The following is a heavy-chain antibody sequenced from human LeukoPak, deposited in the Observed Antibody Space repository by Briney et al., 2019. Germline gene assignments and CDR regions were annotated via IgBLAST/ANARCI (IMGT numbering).Heavy chain of an antibody. CDR3: ARLLAVAAPDDFDY. CDR2: IYYSGST. V-gene: IGHV4-39*01. CDR1: GGSISSSSYY. D-gene: IGHD6-19*01. J-gene: IGHJ4*02. Sequence: PSETLSLTCTVSGGSISSSSYYWGWIRQPPGKGLEWIGSIYYSGSTYYNPSLKSRVTISVDTSKNQFSLKLSSVIAADTAVYYCARLLAVAAPDDFDYWGQGTLVTVSS.